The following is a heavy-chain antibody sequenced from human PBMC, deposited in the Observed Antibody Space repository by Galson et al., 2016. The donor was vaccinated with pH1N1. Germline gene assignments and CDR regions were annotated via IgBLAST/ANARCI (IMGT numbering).Heavy chain of an antibody. J-gene: IGHJ6*02. CDR3: ASQGESFDTYYYHFGMAV. Sequence: SLRLSCAASGFTFSSYWMCWVRQAPGKGLEWVANIKQDGSETYYVDSVKGRFTISRDNAKSSLYLQMHSLRPEGESVYYCASQGESFDTYYYHFGMAVWGQGTTVSVSS. CDR2: IKQDGSET. CDR1: GFTFSSYW. D-gene: IGHD3-9*01. V-gene: IGHV3-7*01.